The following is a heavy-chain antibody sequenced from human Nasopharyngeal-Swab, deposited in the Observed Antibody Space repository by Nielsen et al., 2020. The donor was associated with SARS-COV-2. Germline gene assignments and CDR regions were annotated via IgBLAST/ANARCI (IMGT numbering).Heavy chain of an antibody. CDR1: GFTFSSYA. V-gene: IGHV3-23*01. CDR2: ISGSGGST. J-gene: IGHJ4*02. D-gene: IGHD4-17*01. Sequence: GGSMRLSCAASGFTFSSYAMSWVRQAPGKGLEWVSAISGSGGSTYYADSVKGRFTISRDNSKNTLYLQMNSLRDEDTAVYYCAKGRVTVTTPLDYWGQGTLVTVSS. CDR3: AKGRVTVTTPLDY.